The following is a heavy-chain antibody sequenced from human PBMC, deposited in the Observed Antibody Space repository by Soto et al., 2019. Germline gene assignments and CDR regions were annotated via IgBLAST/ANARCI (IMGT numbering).Heavy chain of an antibody. CDR3: ATTYDSGFDP. V-gene: IGHV1-18*04. J-gene: IGHJ5*02. CDR1: GYAFSKYG. CDR2: IRPDNGDT. Sequence: QLQLVQSGAEVERPGASVRVSCKAYGYAFSKYGISWIRQAPGQGLEWMGWIRPDNGDTNYAQKFQGRVTMTTDTSSTTAYMELRSLRADDTALYYGATTYDSGFDPWGQGTLVSVSS. D-gene: IGHD5-12*01.